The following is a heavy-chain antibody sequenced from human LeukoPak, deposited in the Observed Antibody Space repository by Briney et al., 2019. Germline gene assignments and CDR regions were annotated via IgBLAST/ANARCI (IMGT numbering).Heavy chain of an antibody. V-gene: IGHV1-2*02. D-gene: IGHD1-1*01. CDR2: IIPILNIP. Sequence: ASVKVSCKASGYTFTGFYLHWVRQAPGQGLEWMGRIIPILNIPNYAQKLQGRVTIAADKSTSTAYMELSSLRSDDTAVYYCAREKMEVGYYGLDVWAKGPRSPFP. J-gene: IGHJ6*02. CDR1: GYTFTGFY. CDR3: AREKMEVGYYGLDV.